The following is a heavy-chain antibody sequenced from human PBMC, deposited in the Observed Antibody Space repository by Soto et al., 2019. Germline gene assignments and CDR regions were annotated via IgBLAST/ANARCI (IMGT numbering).Heavy chain of an antibody. CDR3: ARDKSIAARIGAYYYYYGMDV. J-gene: IGHJ6*02. V-gene: IGHV3-23*01. D-gene: IGHD6-6*01. CDR1: GFTFSSYA. CDR2: ISGSGGST. Sequence: EVQLLESGGGLVQPGGSLRLSCAASGFTFSSYAMSWVRQAPGKGLEWVSAISGSGGSTYYADSVKGRFTISRDNSKNTLYLQINSLRAEYTAVYYCARDKSIAARIGAYYYYYGMDVWGQGTTVTVSS.